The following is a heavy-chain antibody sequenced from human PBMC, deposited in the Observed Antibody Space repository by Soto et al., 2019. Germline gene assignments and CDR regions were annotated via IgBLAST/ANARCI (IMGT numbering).Heavy chain of an antibody. CDR2: ISGSGGST. V-gene: IGHV3-23*01. J-gene: IGHJ4*02. D-gene: IGHD6-6*01. CDR3: AKSLYKAARFVLLLFDY. Sequence: PGGSLRLSCAASGFTFSSYAMSWVRQAPGKGLEWVSAISGSGGSTYYADSVKGRFTISRDNSKNTLYLQMNSLRAEDTAVYYCAKSLYKAARFVLLLFDYWGQGTLVTVSS. CDR1: GFTFSSYA.